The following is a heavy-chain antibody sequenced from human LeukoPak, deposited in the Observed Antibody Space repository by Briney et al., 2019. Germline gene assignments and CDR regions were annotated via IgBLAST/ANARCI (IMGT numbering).Heavy chain of an antibody. CDR3: ARDEAAILMVYFDL. Sequence: GGSLRLSCAASGFTYSNYAMSWVRQAPGQGLEWVSAIHGSGYDTFYADAVKGRFTVSRDNSRNTLYLQMNSLRAEDTAVYYCARDEAAILMVYFDLWGRGTLVTVSS. CDR2: IHGSGYDT. CDR1: GFTYSNYA. V-gene: IGHV3-23*01. D-gene: IGHD2-2*01. J-gene: IGHJ2*01.